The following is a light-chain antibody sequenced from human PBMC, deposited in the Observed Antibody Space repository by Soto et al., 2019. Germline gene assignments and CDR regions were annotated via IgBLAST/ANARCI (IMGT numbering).Light chain of an antibody. J-gene: IGLJ1*01. CDR2: DVR. CDR3: SSYTSSSTLV. V-gene: IGLV2-14*03. Sequence: QSALTQRASVSGSPGQSITISCTGTSSDVGYYNYVSWYQQHPGKAPKLMIYDVRYRPSGVSDRFSGSKSGNTASLTLSGLQAEDEADYYCSSYTSSSTLVFGTGTKLTVL. CDR1: SSDVGYYNY.